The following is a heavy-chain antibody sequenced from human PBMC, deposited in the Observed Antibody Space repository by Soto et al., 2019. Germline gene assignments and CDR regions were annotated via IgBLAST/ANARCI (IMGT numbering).Heavy chain of an antibody. CDR2: IYHSGST. V-gene: IGHV4-30-2*01. Sequence: TLSLACAVSVGSISSGGYSWSWIRQPPGKGLEWIGYIYHSGSTYYNPSLKSRVTISVDRSKNQFSLKLSSVTAADTAVYYCARGGRVRGVIQNWFDPWGQGTLVTVSS. D-gene: IGHD3-10*01. J-gene: IGHJ5*02. CDR1: VGSISSGGYS. CDR3: ARGGRVRGVIQNWFDP.